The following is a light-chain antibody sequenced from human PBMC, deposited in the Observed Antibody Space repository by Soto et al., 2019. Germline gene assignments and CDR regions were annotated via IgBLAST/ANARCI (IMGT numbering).Light chain of an antibody. J-gene: IGKJ1*01. Sequence: EMVMTLSPATLCVYTGERATLSCRASQSVSSNLAWYQQKPGQAPRLLIYAASSRATGIPDRCSGSGSGTVFTLTTNILEPDDFAVYYCHQYGNSPQTFGQGTKVDIK. CDR2: AAS. CDR1: QSVSSN. V-gene: IGKV3-20*01. CDR3: HQYGNSPQT.